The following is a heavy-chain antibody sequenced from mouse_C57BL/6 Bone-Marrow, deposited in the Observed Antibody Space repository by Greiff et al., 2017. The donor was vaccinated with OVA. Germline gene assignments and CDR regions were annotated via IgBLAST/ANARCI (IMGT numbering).Heavy chain of an antibody. Sequence: EVQRVESGGGLVQPGGSLKLSCAASGFTFSDYGMAWVRQAPRKGPEWVAFISNLAYSIYSADTVTGRFTISRMNAKNTMYLEMSSLRSEETDMYYCERLRSSPYWYFDVWGTGTTVTVSS. CDR2: ISNLAYSI. CDR1: GFTFSDYG. D-gene: IGHD1-1*01. V-gene: IGHV5-15*01. CDR3: ERLRSSPYWYFDV. J-gene: IGHJ1*03.